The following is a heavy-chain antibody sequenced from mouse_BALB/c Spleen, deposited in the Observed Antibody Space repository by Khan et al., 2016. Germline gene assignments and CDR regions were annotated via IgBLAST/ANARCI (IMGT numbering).Heavy chain of an antibody. CDR1: GFTFSGFW. J-gene: IGHJ1*01. V-gene: IGHV11-2*02. D-gene: IGHD2-3*01. CDR2: INSDGSAI. Sequence: EVQLLETGGGLVQPGGSRGLSCEGSGFTFSGFWMSWVRQTPGKTLEWIGDINSDGSAINYAPSIKDRFTIFRDNDKSTLYLQMSNVRSEDTATYVCMRYDGYYRYVDVWGAGTTVTVSS. CDR3: MRYDGYYRYVDV.